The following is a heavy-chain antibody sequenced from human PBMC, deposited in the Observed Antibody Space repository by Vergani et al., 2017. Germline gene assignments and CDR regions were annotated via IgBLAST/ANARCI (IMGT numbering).Heavy chain of an antibody. D-gene: IGHD3-16*01. CDR2: TWYDGNNK. CDR3: ARDLRLLYTRFDP. Sequence: QVQWVESGGGVVQPGRSLRLFCAASGFTFNQYGMHWVRQAPGKGLEWVAVTWYDGNNKQYADSVKGRFTISRDNSKSTMYLQMNSLRDEDTGVYYCARDLRLLYTRFDPWGQGTLVTVSS. V-gene: IGHV3-33*01. J-gene: IGHJ5*02. CDR1: GFTFNQYG.